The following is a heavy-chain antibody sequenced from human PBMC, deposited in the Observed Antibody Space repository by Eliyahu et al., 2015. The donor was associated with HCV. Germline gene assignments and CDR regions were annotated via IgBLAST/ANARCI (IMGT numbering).Heavy chain of an antibody. J-gene: IGHJ4*02. Sequence: EVQXVESGGGLVKPGGSLRLSCAASGFTFSSYSMNWVRQAPGKGLEWVSSISSSSSYIYYADSVKGRFTISRDNAKNSLYLQMNSLRAEDTAVYYCARDHTVVHQGESDYWGQGTLVTVSS. CDR1: GFTFSSYS. V-gene: IGHV3-21*01. CDR2: ISSSSSYI. D-gene: IGHD4-23*01. CDR3: ARDHTVVHQGESDY.